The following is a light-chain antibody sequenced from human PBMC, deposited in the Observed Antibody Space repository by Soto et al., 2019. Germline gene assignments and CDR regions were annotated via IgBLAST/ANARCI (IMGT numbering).Light chain of an antibody. CDR1: SSNIGSNT. J-gene: IGLJ1*01. V-gene: IGLV1-44*01. Sequence: QSVLTQPPSASGTPGQRVTISCSGSSSNIGSNTVNWYQQLPGTAPKLLIYSNNQRPSGVPDRFSGSKSGTSASLAISGHQSDDEADYNFGEWDGSLHVYFSGTGRKVTVL. CDR2: SNN. CDR3: GEWDGSLHVYF.